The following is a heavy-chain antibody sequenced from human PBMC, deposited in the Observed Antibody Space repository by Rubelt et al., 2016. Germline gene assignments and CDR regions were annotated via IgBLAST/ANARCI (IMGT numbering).Heavy chain of an antibody. J-gene: IGHJ4*02. CDR2: IKYDGSAT. CDR1: GFTLNNYW. Sequence: GFTLNNYWMHWVRQAPGKGLLWVSEIKYDGSATNYADSVKGRFTISRDNAKNTEYLEMNLLRAEDTAVYYCARPAVETDSDVFDYWGQGTLVTVSS. CDR3: ARPAVETDSDVFDY. D-gene: IGHD5-24*01. V-gene: IGHV3-74*01.